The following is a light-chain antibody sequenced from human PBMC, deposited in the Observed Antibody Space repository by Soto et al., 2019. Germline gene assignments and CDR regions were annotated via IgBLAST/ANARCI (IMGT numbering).Light chain of an antibody. CDR1: QSVTSN. Sequence: EIVMTQSPATLSVSPGERATLSCRASQSVTSNLAWYQHKPGQAPRLLIYGASTRATGIPARFSGSGSGTEFTLTISSLQSEDFAVYDCQEYNNWPPWTFGQGTKVEIK. J-gene: IGKJ1*01. CDR2: GAS. V-gene: IGKV3-15*01. CDR3: QEYNNWPPWT.